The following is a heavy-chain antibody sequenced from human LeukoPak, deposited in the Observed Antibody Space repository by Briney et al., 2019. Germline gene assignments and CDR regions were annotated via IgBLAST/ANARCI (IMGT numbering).Heavy chain of an antibody. Sequence: KPSETLSLTCAVYGGSFSGYYWSWIRQPPGKGLEWIGEINHSGSTNYNPSLKSRVTISVDTSKNQFSLKLSSVTAADTAVYYCARAAGTLFDYWGQGTLVTVSS. CDR3: ARAAGTLFDY. D-gene: IGHD6-13*01. V-gene: IGHV4-34*01. J-gene: IGHJ4*02. CDR1: GGSFSGYY. CDR2: INHSGST.